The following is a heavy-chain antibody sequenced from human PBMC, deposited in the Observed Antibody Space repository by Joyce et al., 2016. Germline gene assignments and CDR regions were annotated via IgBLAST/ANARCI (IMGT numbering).Heavy chain of an antibody. V-gene: IGHV3-33*03. CDR3: TMDNKDHGSGDYGGHDY. CDR1: GFSFSNYG. D-gene: IGHD4-23*01. J-gene: IGHJ4*02. Sequence: QVQLVESGGGVVQPGRSLSLSCAASGFSFSNYGMLWVRQARGKGLEWVALIWDDGSNKYYADSVNGRFTISRDNSNNVLYLQMNNLRAEDTALYYCTMDNKDHGSGDYGGHDYWGQGTLVTVSS. CDR2: IWDDGSNK.